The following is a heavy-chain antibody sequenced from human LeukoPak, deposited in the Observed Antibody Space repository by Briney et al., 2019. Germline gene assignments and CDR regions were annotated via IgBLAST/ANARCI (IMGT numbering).Heavy chain of an antibody. V-gene: IGHV3-21*01. CDR1: GFTFSSYS. CDR2: ISSSSSYI. Sequence: GGSLRLSCAASGFTFSSYSMNWVRQAPGKGLEWVSSISSSSSYIYYADSVKGRFTISRDNAKNSLYLQMNSLRAEDTAVNYCVVGATTLFDYWGQGTLVTVSS. D-gene: IGHD1-26*01. J-gene: IGHJ4*02. CDR3: VVGATTLFDY.